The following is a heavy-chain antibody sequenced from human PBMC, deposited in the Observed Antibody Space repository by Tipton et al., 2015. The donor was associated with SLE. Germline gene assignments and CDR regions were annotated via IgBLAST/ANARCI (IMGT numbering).Heavy chain of an antibody. CDR2: IKQDGSEK. CDR1: GFTFSSYW. J-gene: IGHJ4*02. D-gene: IGHD4-23*01. CDR3: ANGDDYGGNSDY. Sequence: SLRLSCAASGFTFSSYWMSWVRQAPGKGLEWVANIKQDGSEKYYEDSVKGRFTISRDNAKNSLYLQMNSLRAEDTAVYYCANGDDYGGNSDYWGQGTLVTVSS. V-gene: IGHV3-7*01.